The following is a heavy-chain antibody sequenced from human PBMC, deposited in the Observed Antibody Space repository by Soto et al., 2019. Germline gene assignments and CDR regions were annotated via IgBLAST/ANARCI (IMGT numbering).Heavy chain of an antibody. Sequence: LSLTCTVSGGSISSYYWSWIRQPPGKGLEWIGYIYYSGSTNYNPSLKSRVTISVDTSKNQFSLKLSAVTAADTAVYYCARGVTMVRGLAYGMDVWGQGTTVTVSS. V-gene: IGHV4-59*01. D-gene: IGHD3-10*01. CDR3: ARGVTMVRGLAYGMDV. CDR2: IYYSGST. CDR1: GGSISSYY. J-gene: IGHJ6*02.